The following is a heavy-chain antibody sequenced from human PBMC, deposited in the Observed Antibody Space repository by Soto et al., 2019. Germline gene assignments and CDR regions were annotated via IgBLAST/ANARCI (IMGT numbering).Heavy chain of an antibody. CDR2: MNPNSGNT. CDR3: AREYCSSTSCYYYYYGMDV. J-gene: IGHJ6*02. V-gene: IGHV1-8*01. CDR1: GYTFTSFD. Sequence: ASVKVSCKASGYTFTSFDINWVRQATGQGLEWMGWMNPNSGNTGYAQKFQGRVTMTRNTSISTAYMELSSLRSEDTAVYYWAREYCSSTSCYYYYYGMDVWGQGTTVTVSS. D-gene: IGHD2-2*01.